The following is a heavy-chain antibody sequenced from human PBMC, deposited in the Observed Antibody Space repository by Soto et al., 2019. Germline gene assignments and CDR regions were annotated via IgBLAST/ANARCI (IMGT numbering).Heavy chain of an antibody. CDR1: GFTFSSYG. Sequence: QVQLVESGGGVVQPGRSLRLSCAASGFTFSSYGTHWVRQAPGKGLEWVAVIWYDGGEKYYADSVKGRFTISRDNSKNTLYLQMNSLIAEDTAVYYCARYVSCRYNNWIDPWGQGTLVTVSS. CDR3: ARYVSCRYNNWIDP. J-gene: IGHJ5*02. V-gene: IGHV3-33*01. D-gene: IGHD6-13*01. CDR2: IWYDGGEK.